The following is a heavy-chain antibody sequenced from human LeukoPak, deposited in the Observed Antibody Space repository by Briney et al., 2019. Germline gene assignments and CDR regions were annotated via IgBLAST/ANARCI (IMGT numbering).Heavy chain of an antibody. CDR2: INHSGST. CDR3: GRGEGYYDSGAYYYGDY. V-gene: IGHV4-34*01. D-gene: IGHD3-22*01. J-gene: IGHJ4*02. Sequence: SETLSLTCAVYGGSFSGYYWSWIRQPPGKGLEWIGEINHSGSTNYNPSHKSRVTISVDTSKNQFSLKLSSVTAADTAVYYCGRGEGYYDSGAYYYGDYWGQGTLVTVSS. CDR1: GGSFSGYY.